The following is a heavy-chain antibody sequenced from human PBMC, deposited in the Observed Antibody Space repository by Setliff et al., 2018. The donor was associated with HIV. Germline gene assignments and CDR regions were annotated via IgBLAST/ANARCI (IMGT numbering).Heavy chain of an antibody. D-gene: IGHD6-13*01. CDR1: GFTFSNYYA. J-gene: IGHJ4*02. V-gene: IGHV3-23*01. CDR3: AKDWAAAPGRLSHPCWFDY. Sequence: PGGSLRLSCAASGFTFSNYYAMTWVRQAQGRGLEWVSEVSGSGGATYYAESVKGRFTFSRDNSKNTLYLQMNSLRAEDTAVYYCAKDWAAAPGRLSHPCWFDYWGQGTLVTVSS. CDR2: VSGSGGAT.